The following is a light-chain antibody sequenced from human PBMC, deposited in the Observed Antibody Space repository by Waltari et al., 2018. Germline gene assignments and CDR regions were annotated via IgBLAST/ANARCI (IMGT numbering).Light chain of an antibody. CDR2: AAS. V-gene: IGKV1-39*01. CDR3: QQSKEVPFT. J-gene: IGKJ2*01. CDR1: QTLTTY. Sequence: DIQLTQSPPYLSASVGDRVTITCRASQTLTTYLNWYQQRPGTAPKFLIYAASKLETGVPSRFSGGGSGTDFTLTISGLQPDDFATYYCQQSKEVPFTFGQGTNVEIK.